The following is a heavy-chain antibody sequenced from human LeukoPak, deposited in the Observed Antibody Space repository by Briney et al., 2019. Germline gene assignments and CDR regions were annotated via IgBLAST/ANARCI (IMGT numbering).Heavy chain of an antibody. CDR2: ISSSSSYI. CDR3: ARANRLYYYGSGSYFSFDP. Sequence: GGSLRLSCTASGFTFGDYVMSWVRQAPGKGLEWVSSISSSSSYIYYADSVKGRFTISRDNAKNSLYLQMNSLRAEDTAVYYCARANRLYYYGSGSYFSFDPWGQGTLVTVSS. V-gene: IGHV3-21*01. CDR1: GFTFGDYV. D-gene: IGHD3-10*01. J-gene: IGHJ5*02.